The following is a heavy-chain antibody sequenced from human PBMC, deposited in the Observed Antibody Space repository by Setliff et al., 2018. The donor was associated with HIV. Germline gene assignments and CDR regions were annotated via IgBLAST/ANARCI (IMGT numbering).Heavy chain of an antibody. J-gene: IGHJ4*02. Sequence: SETLSLTCTVSGASISSYYWTWIRQPPGKGLEWIGNIYQSGTTYYNSSLTSRVTMSVDTSKNQFSLNLTSVTAADTAVYYCARGRFVGFDYWGQGTLVTVS. CDR2: IYQSGTT. D-gene: IGHD3-16*02. V-gene: IGHV4-59*04. CDR1: GASISSYY. CDR3: ARGRFVGFDY.